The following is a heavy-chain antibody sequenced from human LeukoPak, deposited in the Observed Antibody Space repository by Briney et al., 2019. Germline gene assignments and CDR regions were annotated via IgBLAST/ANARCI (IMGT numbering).Heavy chain of an antibody. CDR3: VNDFEDSSSWYLWIRSDYFDY. CDR2: ISSNGGNT. D-gene: IGHD6-13*01. CDR1: GFTFSSYA. J-gene: IGHJ4*02. Sequence: GGSLRLSCSASGFTFSSYAMHWVRQAPGKGLEYVSAISSNGGNTYYADSVKGRFTISRDNSKNTLYLQMSSLRAEDTAVYYCVNDFEDSSSWYLWIRSDYFDYWGQGTLVTVSS. V-gene: IGHV3-64D*06.